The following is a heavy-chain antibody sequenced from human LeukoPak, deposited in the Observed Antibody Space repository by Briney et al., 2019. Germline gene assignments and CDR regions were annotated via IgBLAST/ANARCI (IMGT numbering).Heavy chain of an antibody. J-gene: IGHJ3*02. V-gene: IGHV3-48*02. Sequence: GGSLRLSCAASGFTFSSYSMNWVRQAPGKGLEWVSYISSSSTIYYADSVKGRFTISRDNAKNSLYLQMNSLRDEDTAVYYCARDQSGYYVYLDAFDIWGQGTMVTVSS. CDR1: GFTFSSYS. CDR3: ARDQSGYYVYLDAFDI. D-gene: IGHD3-22*01. CDR2: ISSSSTI.